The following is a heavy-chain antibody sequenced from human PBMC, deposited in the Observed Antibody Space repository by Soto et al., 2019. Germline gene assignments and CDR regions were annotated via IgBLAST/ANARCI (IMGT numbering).Heavy chain of an antibody. CDR1: GGSVSSSSYY. D-gene: IGHD3-3*01. Sequence: SETLSLTCTVSGGSVSSSSYYWGWIRQPPGKGLEWIGSIYYSGSNYHNPSLKSRVTISVDTSKNQFSLKLSSVTAADTAVYYCAREYSRGGDFWSAYYMGFDYWGQGTLVTVS. V-gene: IGHV4-39*02. CDR3: AREYSRGGDFWSAYYMGFDY. CDR2: IYYSGSN. J-gene: IGHJ4*02.